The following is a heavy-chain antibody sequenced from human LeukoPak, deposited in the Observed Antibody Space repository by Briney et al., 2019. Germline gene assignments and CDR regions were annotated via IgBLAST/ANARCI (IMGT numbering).Heavy chain of an antibody. CDR3: TRSGYRHPYHFES. CDR2: IYTGGGT. CDR1: GFTFDDYA. J-gene: IGHJ4*02. V-gene: IGHV3-53*01. Sequence: GGSLRLSCAASGFTFDDYAMHWVRQAPGKGLEWVPVIYTGGGTDHADSVKGRFTISRDNSKNTLSLQMNSLRADDTAIYYCTRSGYRHPYHFESWGQGTLVIVSS. D-gene: IGHD3-22*01.